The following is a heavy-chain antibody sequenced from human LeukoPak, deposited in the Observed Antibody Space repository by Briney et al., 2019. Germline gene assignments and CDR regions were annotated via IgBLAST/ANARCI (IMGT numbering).Heavy chain of an antibody. J-gene: IGHJ5*02. V-gene: IGHV1-3*01. CDR3: ARSYGSGSYHNWFDP. Sequence: ASVKVSCKASRYTFTSYAMHWVRQAPGQRLEWMGWINAGNGNTKYSQKFQGRVTITRDTSASTAYMELSSLRSEDTAVYYCARSYGSGSYHNWFDPWGQGTLVTVSS. CDR1: RYTFTSYA. D-gene: IGHD3-10*01. CDR2: INAGNGNT.